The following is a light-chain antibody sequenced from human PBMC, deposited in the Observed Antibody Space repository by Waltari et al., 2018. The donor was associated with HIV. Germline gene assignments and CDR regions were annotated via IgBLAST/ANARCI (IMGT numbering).Light chain of an antibody. Sequence: SYELTQPPSVSVSPGQTATITCSGDKLENIHACWSQKRPGQSPVLFIYQDNKRPLGIPERFSGSRSGNIATLTISGAQAMDEAAYFCQAWDSSTVLFGGGTKLTVL. CDR1: KLENIH. CDR2: QDN. CDR3: QAWDSSTVL. J-gene: IGLJ2*01. V-gene: IGLV3-1*01.